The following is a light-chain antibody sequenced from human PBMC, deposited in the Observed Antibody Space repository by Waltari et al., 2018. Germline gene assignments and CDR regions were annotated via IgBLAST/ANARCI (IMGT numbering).Light chain of an antibody. CDR2: DVS. V-gene: IGLV2-14*01. CDR1: ISDVGGYNY. CDR3: SSYTSSSVV. Sequence: QSALTQPASVSGSPGQSITISCTATISDVGGYNYVSWYKQHPGKAPKLMIYDVSNRPSRVSTRFSGSKSGSTASLTISGLQAEDEADYYCSSYTSSSVVFGGGTKLTVL. J-gene: IGLJ2*01.